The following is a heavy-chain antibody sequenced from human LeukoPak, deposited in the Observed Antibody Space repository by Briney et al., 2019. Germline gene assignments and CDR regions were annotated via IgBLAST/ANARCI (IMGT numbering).Heavy chain of an antibody. D-gene: IGHD3-22*01. CDR3: ARGRVSSGYYYPVDY. J-gene: IGHJ4*02. Sequence: PGGSLRLSCAASGFTVSSNYMSWVRQAPGKGLEWVSVIYSGGTTYYADSVKGRFTISRQNSKNTLYLQMNSLRAEDTAVYYCARGRVSSGYYYPVDYWGQGTLVTVSS. V-gene: IGHV3-53*04. CDR1: GFTVSSNY. CDR2: IYSGGTT.